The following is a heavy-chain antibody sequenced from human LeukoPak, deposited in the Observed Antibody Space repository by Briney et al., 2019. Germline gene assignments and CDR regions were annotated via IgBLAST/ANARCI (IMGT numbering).Heavy chain of an antibody. V-gene: IGHV3-74*01. CDR3: ARGGGQYYYDSSGYDY. J-gene: IGHJ4*02. CDR2: INTAGSSP. Sequence: GGSLRLSCAASGFTFSSYWMHWVRQAPGKGLVWVSRINTAGSSPSYADSVKGRFTISRDNAKNTLYLQMNSLRVEDTAVYYCARGGGQYYYDSSGYDYWGQGTLVTVSS. D-gene: IGHD3-22*01. CDR1: GFTFSSYW.